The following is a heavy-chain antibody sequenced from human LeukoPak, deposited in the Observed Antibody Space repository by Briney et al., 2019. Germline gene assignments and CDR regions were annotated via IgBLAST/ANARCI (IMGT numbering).Heavy chain of an antibody. J-gene: IGHJ4*02. Sequence: PGGSLRLSCAASGFTFSGSAMHWVRQASGKGLEWVGRIRSKANSYATAYAASVKGRFTISRDDSKNTAYLQMNSLKTEDTAVYYRTASVLYVDTAMEIDYWGQGTLVTVSS. D-gene: IGHD5-18*01. CDR1: GFTFSGSA. CDR2: IRSKANSYAT. CDR3: TASVLYVDTAMEIDY. V-gene: IGHV3-73*01.